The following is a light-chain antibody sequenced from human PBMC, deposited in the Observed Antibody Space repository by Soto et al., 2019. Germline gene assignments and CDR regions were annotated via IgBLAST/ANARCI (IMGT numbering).Light chain of an antibody. CDR1: STDVGRYNY. CDR2: DVA. V-gene: IGLV2-14*01. CDR3: SSYTTSSTYV. Sequence: QSVQTQPASVSGSPGQPITISCTGTSTDVGRYNYVSWYQQHPGKAPKLMIYDVANRPSGVSNRFSGSKSGITASLTISGLQAEDEADYYCSSYTTSSTYVFGTGTKVTVL. J-gene: IGLJ1*01.